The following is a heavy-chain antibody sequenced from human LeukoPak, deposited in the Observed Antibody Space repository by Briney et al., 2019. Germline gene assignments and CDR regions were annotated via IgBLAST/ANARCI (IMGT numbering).Heavy chain of an antibody. CDR2: FDPEDGET. J-gene: IGHJ4*02. CDR1: GYTLTELS. CDR3: ATVGRSGYDYSSFDY. D-gene: IGHD5-12*01. Sequence: ASVKVSCEVSGYTLTELSMHWVRQAPGKGLEWMGGFDPEDGETIYAQKFQGRVTMTEDTSTDTAYMELSSLRSEDTAVYYCATVGRSGYDYSSFDYWGQGTLVTVSS. V-gene: IGHV1-24*01.